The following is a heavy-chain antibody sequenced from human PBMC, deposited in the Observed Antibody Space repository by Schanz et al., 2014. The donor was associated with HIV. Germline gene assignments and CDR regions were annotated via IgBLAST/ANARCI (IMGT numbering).Heavy chain of an antibody. CDR3: ARGRSGYCSGGSCPYGRYYFDY. CDR1: GYTFTGYY. V-gene: IGHV1-2*02. CDR2: INPNSGGT. Sequence: QVQLVQSGAEVKKPGASVKVSCKASGYTFTGYYMHWVRQAPGQGLEWMGWINPNSGGTNYAQKFQGRVTMTRDPSISTAYMELSRLRSDDTAVYYCARGRSGYCSGGSCPYGRYYFDYWGQGTLVIVS. J-gene: IGHJ4*02. D-gene: IGHD2-15*01.